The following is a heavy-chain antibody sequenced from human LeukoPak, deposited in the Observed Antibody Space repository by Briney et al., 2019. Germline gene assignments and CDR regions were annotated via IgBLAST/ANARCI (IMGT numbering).Heavy chain of an antibody. CDR2: IYHSGST. D-gene: IGHD5-24*01. CDR1: GYSISSGYY. Sequence: SETLSLTCTVSGYSISSGYYWGWIRQPPGKGLEWIGSIYHSGSTYYNPSLKSRVTISVDRSKNQFSLKLSSVTAADTAVYYCARAGVGMATIEQAPFWASDYWGQGTLVTVSS. J-gene: IGHJ4*02. V-gene: IGHV4-38-2*02. CDR3: ARAGVGMATIEQAPFWASDY.